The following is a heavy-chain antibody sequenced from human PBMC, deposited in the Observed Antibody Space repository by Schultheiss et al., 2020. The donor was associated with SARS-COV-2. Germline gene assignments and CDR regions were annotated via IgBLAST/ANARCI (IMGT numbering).Heavy chain of an antibody. Sequence: ASVKVSCKASGYTFTSYGISWVRQAPGQGLEWMGWINPNSGGTNYAQKVQGRVTMTTDTSTSTAYMELRSLRSDDTAVYYCARKHYDFWSGYYTGNWGPRYYYGMDVWGQGTTVTVSS. CDR1: GYTFTSYG. CDR2: INPNSGGT. D-gene: IGHD3-3*01. J-gene: IGHJ6*02. CDR3: ARKHYDFWSGYYTGNWGPRYYYGMDV. V-gene: IGHV1-18*01.